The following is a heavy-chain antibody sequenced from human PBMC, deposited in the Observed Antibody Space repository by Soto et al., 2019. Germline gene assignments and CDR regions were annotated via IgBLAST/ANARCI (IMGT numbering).Heavy chain of an antibody. D-gene: IGHD2-2*02. CDR1: GGSVSSGSYY. CDR3: ARGGCSSTSCYKRYYYYYYGMDV. J-gene: IGHJ6*02. Sequence: PSETLSLTCTVSGGSVSSGSYYWSWIGQPPGKGLEWIGYIYYSGSTNYNPSLKSRVTISVDTSKNQFSLKLSSVTAADTAVYYCARGGCSSTSCYKRYYYYYYGMDVWGQGTTVTVSS. CDR2: IYYSGST. V-gene: IGHV4-61*01.